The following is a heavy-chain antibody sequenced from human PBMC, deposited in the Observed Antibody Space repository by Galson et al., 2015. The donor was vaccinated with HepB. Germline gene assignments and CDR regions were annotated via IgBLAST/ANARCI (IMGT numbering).Heavy chain of an antibody. CDR1: GYTFTSYG. CDR2: ISAYNGNA. D-gene: IGHD3-3*01. Sequence: SVKVSCKASGYTFTSYGMNWVRQAPGQGLEWMGWISAYNGNANYAQKFQGRVTVTKDTSTRTAYMELGSLRSDDTAVYYCARGLSRFSEWSDAFDIWGQGTMVTVSS. J-gene: IGHJ3*02. CDR3: ARGLSRFSEWSDAFDI. V-gene: IGHV1-18*01.